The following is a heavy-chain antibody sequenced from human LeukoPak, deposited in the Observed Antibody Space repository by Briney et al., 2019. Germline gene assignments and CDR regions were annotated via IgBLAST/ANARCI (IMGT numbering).Heavy chain of an antibody. CDR1: GDSVSSNSAA. V-gene: IGHV6-1*01. Sequence: SQTLSLTCAISGDSVSSNSAAWNWIRQSPSRGLEWLGRTYYRSKWYNDYAVSVKSRITINPDTSKNQFSLQLYSVTPEDTAVYYCARERALNWGSIGKRFDPWGQGTLVTVSS. CDR2: TYYRSKWYN. J-gene: IGHJ5*02. D-gene: IGHD7-27*01. CDR3: ARERALNWGSIGKRFDP.